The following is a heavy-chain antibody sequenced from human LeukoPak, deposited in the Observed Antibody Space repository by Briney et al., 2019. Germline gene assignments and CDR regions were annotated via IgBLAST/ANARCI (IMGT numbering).Heavy chain of an antibody. CDR3: ARKSRDGYNYDSSGFFDY. Sequence: GRSLRLSCAASGFTFSSYGMHWVRQAPGKGLEWVAVIWYDGSNKYYADSVKGRFTISRDNSKNTLYLQMNSLRAEDTAVYYCARKSRDGYNYDSSGFFDYWGQGTLVTVSS. CDR1: GFTFSSYG. CDR2: IWYDGSNK. D-gene: IGHD5-24*01. J-gene: IGHJ4*02. V-gene: IGHV3-33*01.